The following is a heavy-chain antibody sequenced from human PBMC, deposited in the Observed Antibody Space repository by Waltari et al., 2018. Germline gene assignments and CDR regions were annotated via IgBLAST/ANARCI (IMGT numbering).Heavy chain of an antibody. CDR2: INHSGST. D-gene: IGHD3-3*01. Sequence: QVQLQQWGAGLLKPSETLSLTCAVYGGSFSGYYWSWIRQPPGKGLEWIGEINHSGSTNYNPSLKSRVTISVDTSKNQFSLKLSSVTAADTAVDYCARHYDFWSGLSFDPWGQGTLVTVSS. V-gene: IGHV4-34*01. CDR1: GGSFSGYY. CDR3: ARHYDFWSGLSFDP. J-gene: IGHJ5*02.